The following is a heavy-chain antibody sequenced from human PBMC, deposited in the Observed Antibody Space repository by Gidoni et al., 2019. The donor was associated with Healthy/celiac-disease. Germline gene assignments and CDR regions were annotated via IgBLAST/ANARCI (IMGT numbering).Heavy chain of an antibody. Sequence: EVQLVESGGGLVQPGGSLRLSCAASGFTFSSYWMSWVRQAPGKGLEWVANIKQDGSEKYYVDSVKGRFTISRDNAKNSLYLQMNSLRAEDTAVYYCARDQAVRESWPDYWGQGTLVTVSS. CDR1: GFTFSSYW. V-gene: IGHV3-7*03. CDR3: ARDQAVRESWPDY. J-gene: IGHJ4*02. CDR2: IKQDGSEK. D-gene: IGHD3-16*02.